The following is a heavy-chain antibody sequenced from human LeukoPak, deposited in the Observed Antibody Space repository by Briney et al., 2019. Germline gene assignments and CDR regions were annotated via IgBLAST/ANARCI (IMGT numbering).Heavy chain of an antibody. Sequence: PSETLSLTCAVYGGSFSGYYWSWIRQPAGKGLEWIGRIYTSGSTNYNPSLKSRVTMSVDTSKNQFSLKLSSVTAADTAVYYCARVRGCSGGSCYPLYWYFDLWGCGTLVTVSS. CDR3: ARVRGCSGGSCYPLYWYFDL. D-gene: IGHD2-15*01. CDR2: IYTSGST. V-gene: IGHV4-59*10. CDR1: GGSFSGYY. J-gene: IGHJ2*01.